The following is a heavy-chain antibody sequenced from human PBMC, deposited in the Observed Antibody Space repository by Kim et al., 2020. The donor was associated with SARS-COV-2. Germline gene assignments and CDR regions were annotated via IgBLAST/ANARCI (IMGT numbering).Heavy chain of an antibody. CDR1: GFTFSSYG. CDR2: IWYDGSNK. Sequence: GGSLRLSCAASGFTFSSYGMHWVRQAPGKGLEWVAVIWYDGSNKYYADSVKGRFTISRDNSKNTLYLQMNSLRAEDTAVYYCARDPGTPLYDYYMDVWGKGTTVTVSS. J-gene: IGHJ6*03. V-gene: IGHV3-33*01. D-gene: IGHD1-1*01. CDR3: ARDPGTPLYDYYMDV.